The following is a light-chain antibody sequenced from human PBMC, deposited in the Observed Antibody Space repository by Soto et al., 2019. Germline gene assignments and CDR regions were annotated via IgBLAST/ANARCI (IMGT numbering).Light chain of an antibody. J-gene: IGKJ2*01. V-gene: IGKV3-15*01. CDR1: QSVSSN. Sequence: EIVMTQSPATLSVSPGERATLSCRASQSVSSNLACYQQKPGQAPRLLIYGASTRATGIPARFSGSGSGTEFTLTISSLQSEDFAVYYCQQYNNWPPMFGQGTKLEIK. CDR2: GAS. CDR3: QQYNNWPPM.